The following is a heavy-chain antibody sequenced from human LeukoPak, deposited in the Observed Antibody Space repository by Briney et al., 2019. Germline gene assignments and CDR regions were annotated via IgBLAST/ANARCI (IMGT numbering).Heavy chain of an antibody. CDR3: ARRYCSSTSCYKGNAFDI. J-gene: IGHJ3*02. CDR2: IYTSGST. D-gene: IGHD2-2*02. Sequence: PSETLSLTCTVSGGSISSGSYYWSWIRQPAGKGLEWIGRIYTSGSTNYNPSLKSRVTISVDTSKNQFSLKLSSVTAADTAVYYCARRYCSSTSCYKGNAFDIWGQGTMDTVSS. V-gene: IGHV4-61*02. CDR1: GGSISSGSYY.